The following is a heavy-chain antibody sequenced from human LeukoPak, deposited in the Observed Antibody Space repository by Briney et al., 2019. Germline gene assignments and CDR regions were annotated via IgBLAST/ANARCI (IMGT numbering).Heavy chain of an antibody. J-gene: IGHJ3*02. CDR3: ARDRGAYCGGDCYSNAFDI. Sequence: ASVKVSCKASGGTFSSYAISWVRQAPGQGLEWMGGIIPIFGTANYAQKFQGRVTITTDESTSTAYMELSSLRSEDTAVYYCARDRGAYCGGDCYSNAFDIWGQGTMVTVSS. CDR1: GGTFSSYA. D-gene: IGHD2-21*02. CDR2: IIPIFGTA. V-gene: IGHV1-69*05.